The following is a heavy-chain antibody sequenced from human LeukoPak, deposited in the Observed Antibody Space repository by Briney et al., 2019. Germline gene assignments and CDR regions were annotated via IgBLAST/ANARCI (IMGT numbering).Heavy chain of an antibody. CDR3: ARGRGSSGWYSVHWYFDL. J-gene: IGHJ2*01. CDR2: MNPNRGNT. D-gene: IGHD6-19*01. CDR1: GYTFTSYD. Sequence: GSVKVSCKASGYTFTSYDINWVRPATGQGLEWMGCMNPNRGNTGHAQKFKGRVTMTRKTSLSTTYMELSSLRSEATAVYYCARGRGSSGWYSVHWYFDLWGRGTLVTVSS. V-gene: IGHV1-8*01.